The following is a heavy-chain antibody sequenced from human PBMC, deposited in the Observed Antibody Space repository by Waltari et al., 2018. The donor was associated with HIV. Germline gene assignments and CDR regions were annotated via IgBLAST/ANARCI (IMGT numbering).Heavy chain of an antibody. Sequence: EVQLVESGGGLVQPGGSRRVAWAASRFTFGSYWMSWVRQAPGKGLEWVDNIKQDGSEKYYVDSVNGRFTISRDNAENSLYLQMNSLRAEDTAVYYCARGGFYGSGSKVNWGQGTLVTVSS. CDR2: IKQDGSEK. CDR1: RFTFGSYW. V-gene: IGHV3-7*04. J-gene: IGHJ4*02. CDR3: ARGGFYGSGSKVN. D-gene: IGHD3-10*01.